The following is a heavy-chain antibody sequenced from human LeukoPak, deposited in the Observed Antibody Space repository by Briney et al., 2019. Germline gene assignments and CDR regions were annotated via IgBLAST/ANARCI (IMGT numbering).Heavy chain of an antibody. V-gene: IGHV1-18*01. J-gene: IGHJ5*02. CDR3: ARVGIVAAEKGWFDP. CDR1: GYTFTSYG. Sequence: ASVKVSCKASGYTFTSYGISWVRQAPGQGLEWMGWISAYNGNTNYAQKLQGRVTMTTDTSTSTPYMELRSLRSDDTAVYYCARVGIVAAEKGWFDPWGQGTLVTVSS. D-gene: IGHD6-13*01. CDR2: ISAYNGNT.